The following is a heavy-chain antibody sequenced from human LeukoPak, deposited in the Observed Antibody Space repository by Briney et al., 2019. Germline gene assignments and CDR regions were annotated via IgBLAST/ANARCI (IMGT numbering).Heavy chain of an antibody. V-gene: IGHV3-23*01. CDR2: ISGSGTGGRT. D-gene: IGHD1-26*01. CDR3: AKAGSIRFDY. Sequence: GGSLRLSCAASGFTFITYAMSWVRQAPGKGLEWVSGISGSGTGGRTYYADSVKGRFTISRDNSKNTLYLQMNSLRAEDTAVYYCAKAGSIRFDYWGQGTVVTVSS. CDR1: GFTFITYA. J-gene: IGHJ4*02.